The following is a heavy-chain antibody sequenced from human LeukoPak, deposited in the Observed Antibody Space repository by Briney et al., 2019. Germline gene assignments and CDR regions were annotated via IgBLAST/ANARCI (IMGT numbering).Heavy chain of an antibody. Sequence: GASVTVSCKASGYTFTSYDINWVRQATGQGLEWMGWMNPNWGNPRYAQKFQGSITMIRNTSISAAYMELSSLRSEETVVYYCARGYTVRGGRGAFDIWGQGTMVTVSS. J-gene: IGHJ3*02. CDR3: ARGYTVRGGRGAFDI. V-gene: IGHV1-8*01. CDR2: MNPNWGNP. CDR1: GYTFTSYD. D-gene: IGHD3-10*01.